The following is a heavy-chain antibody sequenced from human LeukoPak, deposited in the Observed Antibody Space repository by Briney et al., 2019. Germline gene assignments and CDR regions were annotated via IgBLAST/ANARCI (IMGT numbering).Heavy chain of an antibody. J-gene: IGHJ6*02. V-gene: IGHV4-34*01. Sequence: PSETLSLTCAVYGGSFSGYYWSWIRQPPGKGLEWIGEINHSGSTNYNPSLKSQVTISVDTSKNQFSLKLSSVTAADTAVYYCASWGPYSSSWYTYYYYGMDVWGQGTTVTVSS. CDR2: INHSGST. D-gene: IGHD6-13*01. CDR1: GGSFSGYY. CDR3: ASWGPYSSSWYTYYYYGMDV.